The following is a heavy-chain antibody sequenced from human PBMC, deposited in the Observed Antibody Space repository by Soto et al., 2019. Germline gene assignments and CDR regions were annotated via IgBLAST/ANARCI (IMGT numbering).Heavy chain of an antibody. D-gene: IGHD2-2*01. CDR3: VRYCSTTLCNGVATRTFDY. J-gene: IGHJ4*02. Sequence: GSLRLSCAASRFTFSTYEMNWVRQAPGKGLEWVSYISSSGYTVYYADSVKGRFTISRDNTRNSLYLQMNSLRDEDTALYYCVRYCSTTLCNGVATRTFDYWGQGTLVTVSS. CDR1: RFTFSTYE. V-gene: IGHV3-48*03. CDR2: ISSSGYTV.